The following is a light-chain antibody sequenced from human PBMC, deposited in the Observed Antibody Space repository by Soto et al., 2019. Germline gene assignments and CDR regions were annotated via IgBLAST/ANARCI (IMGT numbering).Light chain of an antibody. CDR1: QSVSSY. J-gene: IGKJ1*01. V-gene: IGKV3-11*01. CDR2: DAS. CDR3: QHYNDYSWT. Sequence: EIVLTQSPATLSLSPGERATLSCRASQSVSSYLAWYQQKPGQAPRLLIYDASNRATGIPARFSGSGSGTDFTLTISSLQPDDFATYYCQHYNDYSWTFGQGTKVEIK.